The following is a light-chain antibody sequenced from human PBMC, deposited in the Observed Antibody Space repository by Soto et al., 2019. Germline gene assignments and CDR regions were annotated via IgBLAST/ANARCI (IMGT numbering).Light chain of an antibody. CDR2: DVS. CDR3: TSYTRTSSTTYV. V-gene: IGLV2-14*01. CDR1: SSDVGGYNY. Sequence: QSVLTQPASVSGSPGQSITISCTGTSSDVGGYNYVSWYQQHPGKAPKLMIYDVSNRPSGVSNRLSGSKSGNTASLTISGLQAEDEADYYCTSYTRTSSTTYVFGTGTKLTVL. J-gene: IGLJ1*01.